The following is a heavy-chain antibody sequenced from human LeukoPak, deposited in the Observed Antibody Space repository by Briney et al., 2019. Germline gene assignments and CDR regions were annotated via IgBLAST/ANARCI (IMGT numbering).Heavy chain of an antibody. CDR1: GFTFSSYA. CDR3: ARAGYYGTSDYYFNFDY. Sequence: GGSLRLSCAASGFTFSSYAMHWVRQAPGKGLEWVAIISYDGNNKFYADSVKGRFAISRDNSKNTLFLQMHSLRAEDTAVYYCARAGYYGTSDYYFNFDYWGQGTLVTVSS. D-gene: IGHD3-22*01. CDR2: ISYDGNNK. V-gene: IGHV3-30*09. J-gene: IGHJ4*02.